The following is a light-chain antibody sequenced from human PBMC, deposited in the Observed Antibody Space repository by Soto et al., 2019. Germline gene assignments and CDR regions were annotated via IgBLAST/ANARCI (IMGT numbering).Light chain of an antibody. V-gene: IGKV1D-8*03. Sequence: VIWVTQSPSLVSASTGDRVTITCRTSPDIGTNLAWYQQRPGKAPELLIYTASTLQSGVPSRFSGSGAGTDFTLTISSLQSEASATYYYQQYYSFPVTLGGGTKVEI. CDR1: PDIGTN. CDR2: TAS. J-gene: IGKJ4*01. CDR3: QQYYSFPVT.